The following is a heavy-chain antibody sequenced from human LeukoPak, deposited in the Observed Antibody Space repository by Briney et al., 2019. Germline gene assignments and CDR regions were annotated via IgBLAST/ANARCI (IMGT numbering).Heavy chain of an antibody. J-gene: IGHJ4*02. CDR1: GYTFTSYG. Sequence: ASVKVSCKASGYTFTSYGISWVRQAPGQGLEWMGWISAYNGNTNYAQKLQGRVTMTTDTSTSTAYMELRSLRSDDTAVYYCARVRYYYDSSGYYNYWGQGTLVTASS. CDR2: ISAYNGNT. CDR3: ARVRYYYDSSGYYNY. D-gene: IGHD3-22*01. V-gene: IGHV1-18*01.